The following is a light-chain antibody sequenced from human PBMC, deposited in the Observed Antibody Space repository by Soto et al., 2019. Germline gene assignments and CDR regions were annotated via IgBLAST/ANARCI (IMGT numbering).Light chain of an antibody. J-gene: IGKJ3*01. CDR1: QMVGSN. CDR3: QQYDNLPLT. Sequence: EREMTQSPPTLSVSPGERATLSCRASQMVGSNLAWYQQKAGQAPRLLIFGASSRATGVPSRFSGSGSGTEFTLTITSLQSEDFAVYFCQQYDNLPLTFGPGTKVDIK. V-gene: IGKV3-15*01. CDR2: GAS.